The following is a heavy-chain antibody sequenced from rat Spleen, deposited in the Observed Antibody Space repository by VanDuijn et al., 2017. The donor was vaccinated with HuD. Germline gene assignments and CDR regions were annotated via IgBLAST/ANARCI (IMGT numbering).Heavy chain of an antibody. D-gene: IGHD1-12*03. CDR2: ISYEGSST. CDR3: ARHSYYDGYYHPFDY. CDR1: GFTFSDFD. V-gene: IGHV5-22*01. Sequence: EVQLVESGGGLVQPGRSLKLSCAASGFTFSDFDMAWVRQAPTKGLEWVASISYEGSSTYYGDSVKGRFTISRDNAKTTLYLQLNSLRSEDTATYYCARHSYYDGYYHPFDYWGQGVMVTVSS. J-gene: IGHJ2*01.